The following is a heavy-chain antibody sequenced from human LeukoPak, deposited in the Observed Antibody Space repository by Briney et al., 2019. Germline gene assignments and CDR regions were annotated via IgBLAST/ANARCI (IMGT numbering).Heavy chain of an antibody. J-gene: IGHJ4*02. CDR3: AREGPLNSSGWGPTPGYFDY. CDR2: IRSKANSYAT. CDR1: GFTFSGSA. D-gene: IGHD6-19*01. V-gene: IGHV3-73*01. Sequence: GGSLRLSCAASGFTFSGSAMHWVRQASGKGLEWVGRIRSKANSYATAYAASVKGRFTISRDDSKNTAYLQMNSLRAEDTAVYYCAREGPLNSSGWGPTPGYFDYWGQGTLVTVSS.